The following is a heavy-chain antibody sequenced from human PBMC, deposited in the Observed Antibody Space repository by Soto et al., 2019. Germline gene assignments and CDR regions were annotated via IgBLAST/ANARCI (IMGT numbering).Heavy chain of an antibody. CDR3: ARGNSGSYLDDFDL. J-gene: IGHJ3*01. CDR2: ISPKNGVT. V-gene: IGHV1-2*02. CDR1: GHTLVNHY. D-gene: IGHD1-26*01. Sequence: QVQVDQSGAEVKKPGASVKISCKASGHTLVNHYVQWVRQAPGQGLEWMGWISPKNGVTNYAQKFRGRVTLTRDTSTNTAYMDLSRLRSDDSAVYSCARGNSGSYLDDFDLWDQGTMVTVSS.